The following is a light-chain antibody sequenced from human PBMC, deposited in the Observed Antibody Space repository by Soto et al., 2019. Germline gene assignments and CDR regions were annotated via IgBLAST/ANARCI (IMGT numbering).Light chain of an antibody. V-gene: IGKV3-15*01. CDR2: GAS. Sequence: EIVMTQSPTTLSVPPGERATLSCRASRSVAYNLAWYQQKPAQAPRLLIYGASTRATGIPARFSASGFGTDFTLTISSLQSEDFAIYYSQQYNDWPPYTFGQGTKVDIK. CDR1: RSVAYN. CDR3: QQYNDWPPYT. J-gene: IGKJ2*01.